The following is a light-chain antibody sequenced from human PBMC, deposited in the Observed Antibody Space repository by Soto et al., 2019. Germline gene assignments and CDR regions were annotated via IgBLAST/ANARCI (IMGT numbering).Light chain of an antibody. J-gene: IGKJ5*01. Sequence: DIQMTQSPSSLSASVGDRVTITCRASQGISNYLAWYQQKPGKVPKLLIYAASTLQSGVPSRFSGSGSGTDFPLTISSLQPEDVATYYCQKYNRAPPENTFGQGTRLEIK. V-gene: IGKV1-27*01. CDR3: QKYNRAPPENT. CDR1: QGISNY. CDR2: AAS.